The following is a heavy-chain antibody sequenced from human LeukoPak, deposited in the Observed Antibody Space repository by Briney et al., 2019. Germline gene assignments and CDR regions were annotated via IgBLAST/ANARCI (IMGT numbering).Heavy chain of an antibody. V-gene: IGHV1-18*01. J-gene: IGHJ6*02. CDR3: ARDSAFPIVVVPAATTRGDYYGMDV. D-gene: IGHD2-2*01. Sequence: APVKVSCKASGYTFTSYGISWVRQAPGQGLEWMGWISAYNGNTNYAQKLQGRVTMTTDTSTSTAYMELRSLRSDDTAVYYCARDSAFPIVVVPAATTRGDYYGMDVWGQGTTVTVSS. CDR2: ISAYNGNT. CDR1: GYTFTSYG.